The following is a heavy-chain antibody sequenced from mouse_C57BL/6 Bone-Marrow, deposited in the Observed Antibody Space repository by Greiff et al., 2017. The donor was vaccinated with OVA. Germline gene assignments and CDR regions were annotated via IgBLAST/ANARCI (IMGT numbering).Heavy chain of an antibody. CDR2: ISSGGSYT. D-gene: IGHD1-1*01. Sequence: EVMLVESGGDLVKPGGSLKLSCAASGFTFSSYGMSWVRQTPDKRLEWVATISSGGSYTYYPDSVKGRFTISRDNAKNTLYLQMSSLKSEDTAMYYGARRDYGSSFYFDYWGQGTTLTVSS. CDR1: GFTFSSYG. CDR3: ARRDYGSSFYFDY. J-gene: IGHJ2*01. V-gene: IGHV5-6*02.